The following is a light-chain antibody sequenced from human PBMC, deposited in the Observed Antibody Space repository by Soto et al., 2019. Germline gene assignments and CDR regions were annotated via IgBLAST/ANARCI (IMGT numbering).Light chain of an antibody. Sequence: DIQLTQSPSALSASIGDRVTITCRASQAIITSLAWYQQKPGKAPKLLIYAASNLQSGVPSRFSGSGSGTEFTLTISSLQPEDFATYFCQQSYTTPVYTFGQGTKLEIK. CDR1: QAIITS. CDR3: QQSYTTPVYT. J-gene: IGKJ2*01. CDR2: AAS. V-gene: IGKV1-39*01.